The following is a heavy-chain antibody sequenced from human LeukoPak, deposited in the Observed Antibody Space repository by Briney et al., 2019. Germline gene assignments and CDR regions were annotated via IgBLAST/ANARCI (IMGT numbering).Heavy chain of an antibody. CDR1: GFTISRYW. CDR3: AREGGNDFDY. CDR2: IRQDGNKE. V-gene: IGHV3-7*01. J-gene: IGHJ4*02. D-gene: IGHD4-23*01. Sequence: RGSLRLSCAASGFTISRYWVTWVRQAPGKGLEWVANIRQDGNKEYYVDSVKGRFTISRDNAKNSLYLQMNSLRAEDTAVYFCAREGGNDFDYWGQGTLVTVSS.